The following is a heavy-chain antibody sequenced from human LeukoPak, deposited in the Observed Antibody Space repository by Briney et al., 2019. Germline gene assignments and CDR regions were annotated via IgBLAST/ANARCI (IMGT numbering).Heavy chain of an antibody. CDR3: ARGILRGGYYFDY. Sequence: QPGRSQRLSCAASGFTFSSYAMHWVRQAPGKGLEWVAVISYDGSNKYYADSVKGRFTISRDNSKNTLYLQMNSLRAEDTAVYYCARGILRGGYYFDYWGQGTLVTVSS. V-gene: IGHV3-30-3*01. CDR2: ISYDGSNK. D-gene: IGHD4-17*01. J-gene: IGHJ4*02. CDR1: GFTFSSYA.